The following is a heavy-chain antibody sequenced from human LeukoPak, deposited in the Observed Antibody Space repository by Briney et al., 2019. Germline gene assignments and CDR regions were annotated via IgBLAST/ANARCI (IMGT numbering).Heavy chain of an antibody. V-gene: IGHV4-38-2*02. D-gene: IGHD3-16*01. CDR2: IYHSGST. Sequence: PSETLSLTCTVSGYSISSGYYWGWIRQPPGKGLEWIGSIYHSGSTYYNPSLKSRVTISVDTSKDQFSLKLSSVTAADTAVYYCARAPSYDYVWGSTVYAFDIWGQGTMVTVSS. J-gene: IGHJ3*02. CDR1: GYSISSGYY. CDR3: ARAPSYDYVWGSTVYAFDI.